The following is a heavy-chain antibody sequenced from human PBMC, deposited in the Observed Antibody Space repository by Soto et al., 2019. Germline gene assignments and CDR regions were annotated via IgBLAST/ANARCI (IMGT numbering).Heavy chain of an antibody. V-gene: IGHV1-3*01. CDR3: ARGLNGYLHYFDY. CDR1: GYTFTSYA. Sequence: QVQLVQSGAEVKKPGASVKVSCKPSGYTFTSYAMHWVRQAPGQRLEWMGWINAGNGNTKYSQKFQGRVTITRDTSASTAYMELSSLRSEDTAVYYCARGLNGYLHYFDYWGQGTPVTVSS. CDR2: INAGNGNT. D-gene: IGHD5-18*01. J-gene: IGHJ4*02.